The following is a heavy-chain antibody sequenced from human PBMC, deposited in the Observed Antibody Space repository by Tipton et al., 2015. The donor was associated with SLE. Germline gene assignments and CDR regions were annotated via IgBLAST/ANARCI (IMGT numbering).Heavy chain of an antibody. CDR2: IYYSGST. J-gene: IGHJ4*02. D-gene: IGHD3-3*01. V-gene: IGHV4-61*08. Sequence: TLSLTCPVSGGYINSGDYYWSWIRQPPGKGLEWIGYIYYSGSTNYNSSLKSRVTISVDTSKNQFSLKLSSVTAADTAVYYCARGYYDFWSVYYTLDYWGQGTLVTVSS. CDR1: GGYINSGDYY. CDR3: ARGYYDFWSVYYTLDY.